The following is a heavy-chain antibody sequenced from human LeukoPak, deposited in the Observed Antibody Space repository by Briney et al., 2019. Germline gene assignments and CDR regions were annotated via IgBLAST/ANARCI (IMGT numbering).Heavy chain of an antibody. CDR3: ARDPNGDYLGAFDF. CDR2: ITSRDGRT. D-gene: IGHD4-17*01. CDR1: EFTSSRYA. V-gene: IGHV3-23*01. J-gene: IGHJ3*01. Sequence: GGSLRLSYAAPEFTSSRYAMTWVRQAPGKGLEWVSSITSRDGRTSYADSVKGRFTVSRDNSKNTLYLQMNYLRVEDTAVYYCARDPNGDYLGAFDFWGQGTLVTVSS.